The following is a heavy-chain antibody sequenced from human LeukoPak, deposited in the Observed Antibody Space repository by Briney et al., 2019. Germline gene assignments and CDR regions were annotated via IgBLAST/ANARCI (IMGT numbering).Heavy chain of an antibody. V-gene: IGHV4-34*01. CDR3: ARDLSVTTGAFDI. CDR1: GGSISSYY. J-gene: IGHJ3*02. D-gene: IGHD4-11*01. Sequence: SETLSLTCAVYGGSISSYYWSWIRQPPGKGLEWIGEINHSGSTNYNPSLKSRVTISVDTSKNQFSLKLSSVTAADTAVYYCARDLSVTTGAFDIWGQGTMVTVSS. CDR2: INHSGST.